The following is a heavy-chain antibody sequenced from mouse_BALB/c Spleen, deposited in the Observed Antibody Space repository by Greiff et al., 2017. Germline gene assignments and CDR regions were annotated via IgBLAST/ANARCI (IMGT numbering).Heavy chain of an antibody. J-gene: IGHJ2*01. CDR3: ARGKNFDY. CDR2: IYPGDGDT. D-gene: IGHD2-1*01. Sequence: QVQLQQSGAELARPGASVKLSCKASGYTFTSYWMQWVKQRPGQGLEWIGAIYPGDGDTRYTQKFKGKATLTADKSSSTAYMQLSSLASEDSAVYYCARGKNFDYWGQGTTLTVSS. V-gene: IGHV1-87*01. CDR1: GYTFTSYW.